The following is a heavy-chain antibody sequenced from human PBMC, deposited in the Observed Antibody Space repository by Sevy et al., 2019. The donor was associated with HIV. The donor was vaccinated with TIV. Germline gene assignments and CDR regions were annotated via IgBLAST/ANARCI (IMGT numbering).Heavy chain of an antibody. CDR1: GFSFSTYW. V-gene: IGHV3-7*01. D-gene: IGHD3-3*01. J-gene: IGHJ5*02. Sequence: GGSLRLSCAASGFSFSTYWMTWVRQAPGKGLEWVATMNQDGTERDYVDSVKGRFTISRDNTKTSLFLQMNSLSAEDTGVYYCARDPTYYDFWSGYYTGWFDPWGQGTLVTVSS. CDR3: ARDPTYYDFWSGYYTGWFDP. CDR2: MNQDGTER.